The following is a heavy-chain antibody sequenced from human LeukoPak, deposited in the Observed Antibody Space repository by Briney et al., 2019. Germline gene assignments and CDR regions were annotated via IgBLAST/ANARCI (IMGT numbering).Heavy chain of an antibody. CDR1: GGTFSSYA. CDR2: IIPIFDTA. J-gene: IGHJ4*02. Sequence: SVKVSCKASGGTFSSYAISWVRQAPGQGLEWMGGIIPIFDTANYAQKFQGRVTITTDESTSTAYMELSSLRSEDTAVYYCARGSSPGWSNPKEYYFDYWGQGTLVTVSS. D-gene: IGHD2-15*01. V-gene: IGHV1-69*05. CDR3: ARGSSPGWSNPKEYYFDY.